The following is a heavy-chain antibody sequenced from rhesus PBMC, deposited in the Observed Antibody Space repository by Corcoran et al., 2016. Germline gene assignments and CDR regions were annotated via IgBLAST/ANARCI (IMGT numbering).Heavy chain of an antibody. V-gene: IGHV4-65*01. CDR3: AREYSNYGYFDY. D-gene: IGHD4-23*01. CDR2: IYGSGGGP. CDR1: GGSVSSSNW. Sequence: QVQLQESGPGLVKPSETLSLTCAVSGGSVSSSNWWSWIRQPPVKGLEWIGYIYGSGGGPNYNPSLKNRVTISIGTSKHQFSLKLSSVTAADTAVYYCAREYSNYGYFDYWGQGVLVTVSS. J-gene: IGHJ4*01.